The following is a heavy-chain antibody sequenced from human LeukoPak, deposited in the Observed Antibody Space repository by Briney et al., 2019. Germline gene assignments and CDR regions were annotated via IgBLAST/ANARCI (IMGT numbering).Heavy chain of an antibody. Sequence: PSETLSLTCTVSGGSISSSSYYWGWIRQPPGKGLEWIGSIYYSGSTYYNPSLKSRVTISADTSKNQFSLKPSSVTAADTAVYYCARPTGGTEYYFDYWGQGTLVTVSS. D-gene: IGHD1-1*01. CDR2: IYYSGST. CDR1: GGSISSSSYY. CDR3: ARPTGGTEYYFDY. V-gene: IGHV4-39*01. J-gene: IGHJ4*02.